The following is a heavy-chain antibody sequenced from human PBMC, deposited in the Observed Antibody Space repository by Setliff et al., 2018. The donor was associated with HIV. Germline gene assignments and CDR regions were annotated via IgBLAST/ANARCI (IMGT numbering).Heavy chain of an antibody. CDR2: IRSKAYGGTT. CDR1: GFTFGDYA. J-gene: IGHJ3*02. D-gene: IGHD3-3*01. Sequence: GGSLRLSCTASGFTFGDYAMSWVRQAPGKGLEWVGFIRSKAYGGTTEYAASVKGRFTISRDDSKSIAYLQMNSLKTEDTAVYYCTRDQPRYYNFWSGPDAFDIWGQGTMVTVAS. V-gene: IGHV3-49*04. CDR3: TRDQPRYYNFWSGPDAFDI.